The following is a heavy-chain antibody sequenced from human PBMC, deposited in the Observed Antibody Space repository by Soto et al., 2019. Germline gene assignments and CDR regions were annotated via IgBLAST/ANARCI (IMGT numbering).Heavy chain of an antibody. D-gene: IGHD3-3*01. CDR3: ARDNNDFWSAYPLVFDY. V-gene: IGHV4-4*02. CDR2: IYHSGST. CDR1: GGSISSSNW. Sequence: SETLSLTCAVSGGSISSSNWWSWVRQPPGKALEWIGEIYHSGSTNYNPSLKSRVTISVDKSKNQFSLKLSSVTAADTAVYYCARDNNDFWSAYPLVFDYWGRGNRVTVSS. J-gene: IGHJ4*02.